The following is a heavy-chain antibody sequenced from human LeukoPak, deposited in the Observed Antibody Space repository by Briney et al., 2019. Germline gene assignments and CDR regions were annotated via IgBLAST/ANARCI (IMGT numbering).Heavy chain of an antibody. D-gene: IGHD1-1*01. CDR1: GFTFSSYA. CDR3: AKVDNWKYGHHDF. CDR2: ISGSDGTT. V-gene: IGHV3-23*01. J-gene: IGHJ4*02. Sequence: GGSQRLSCAASGFTFSSYAMSWVRQAPGKGLEWVSSISGSDGTTYYADSVKGRFTISRDNSKYTLSLQMNSLRTEDTAVYYCAKVDNWKYGHHDFWGQGTLATVSS.